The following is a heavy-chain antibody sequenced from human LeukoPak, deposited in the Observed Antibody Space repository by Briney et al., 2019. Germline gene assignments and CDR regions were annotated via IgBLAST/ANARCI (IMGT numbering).Heavy chain of an antibody. J-gene: IGHJ6*03. CDR3: VRGSLASGVVVYYYYYLDV. CDR2: ISASRDIT. D-gene: IGHD3-3*01. V-gene: IGHV3-48*01. Sequence: PGGSLSLFCAASGLNYSFYTMNWVRHAPGMGLEWLSYISASRDITYYADSVKGRFTISRDNAKNSMYLQMNSMRAEDTAVYYCVRGSLASGVVVYYYYYLDVWGKGTTVTVSS. CDR1: GLNYSFYT.